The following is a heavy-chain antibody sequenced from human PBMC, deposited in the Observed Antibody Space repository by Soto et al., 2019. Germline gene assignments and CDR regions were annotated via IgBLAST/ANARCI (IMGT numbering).Heavy chain of an antibody. CDR1: GGTFNSYG. CDR2: IVPIFGTA. Sequence: GASVKVSFKASGGTFNSYGLTWVRQAPGQGLEWMGRIVPIFGTANYAQKFQGRVTITADKSTSTAYMELSNLRSEDTAVYYCASRVNGYSGFATDCWGQGTLVTVSS. J-gene: IGHJ4*02. D-gene: IGHD5-12*01. V-gene: IGHV1-69*06. CDR3: ASRVNGYSGFATDC.